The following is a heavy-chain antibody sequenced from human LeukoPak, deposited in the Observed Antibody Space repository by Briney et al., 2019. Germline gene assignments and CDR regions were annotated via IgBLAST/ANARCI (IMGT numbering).Heavy chain of an antibody. CDR2: IYTSGST. CDR1: GGSISSYY. V-gene: IGHV4-4*07. D-gene: IGHD3-22*01. Sequence: PSETPSLTCTVSGGSISSYYWSWLRQPAGKGLEWIGRIYTSGSTNYNPSLRSRVTMSVDTSKNQFSLKLSSVTAADTAVYYCARFLGADYYDSSGYPRTGAFDIWGQGTMVTVSS. J-gene: IGHJ3*02. CDR3: ARFLGADYYDSSGYPRTGAFDI.